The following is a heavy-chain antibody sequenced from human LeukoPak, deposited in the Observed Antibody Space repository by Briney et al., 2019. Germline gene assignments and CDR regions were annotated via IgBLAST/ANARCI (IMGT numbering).Heavy chain of an antibody. V-gene: IGHV3-23*01. D-gene: IGHD2/OR15-2a*01. J-gene: IGHJ5*02. Sequence: GGSLRLSCAASGFTFSTFAMIWVRQPPGKGLEWVSSIFPSGGEIHYADSVRGRFTISRDNSKSTLSLQMNSLRAEDTAIYYWATYKKVLLPFEPWGQGTLVPVPP. CDR2: IFPSGGEI. CDR3: ATYKKVLLPFEP. CDR1: GFTFSTFA.